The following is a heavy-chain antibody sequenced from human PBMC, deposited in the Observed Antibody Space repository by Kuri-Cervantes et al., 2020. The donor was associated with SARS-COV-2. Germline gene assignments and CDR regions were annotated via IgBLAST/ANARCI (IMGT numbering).Heavy chain of an antibody. V-gene: IGHV1-46*01. CDR3: AKGGGTKVVVITFGTSYGMDV. J-gene: IGHJ6*02. Sequence: ASVKVSCKASGYTFTSYYMHWVRQAPGQGLEWMGIINPSGGSTSYAQKFQGRVTMTRDTSTSTVYMELSSLRSEDTAVYYCAKGGGTKVVVITFGTSYGMDVWGQGTTVTVSS. CDR1: GYTFTSYY. CDR2: INPSGGST. D-gene: IGHD3-22*01.